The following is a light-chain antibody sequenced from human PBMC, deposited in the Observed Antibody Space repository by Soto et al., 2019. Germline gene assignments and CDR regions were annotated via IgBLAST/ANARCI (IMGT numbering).Light chain of an antibody. CDR3: QQYNTWPPLT. J-gene: IGKJ4*01. Sequence: EIVMTQSPATLSVSPGERATLSCRASQSVSSNLAWYQQKPGQAPRLLIFGASNRATAIPARFTGSGSGTEFTLTMSSLQSEDFAVYFGQQYNTWPPLTFGGGTKVEIK. V-gene: IGKV3-15*01. CDR2: GAS. CDR1: QSVSSN.